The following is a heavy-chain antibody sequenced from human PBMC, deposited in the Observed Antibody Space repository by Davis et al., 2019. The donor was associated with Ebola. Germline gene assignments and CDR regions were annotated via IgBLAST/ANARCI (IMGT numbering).Heavy chain of an antibody. CDR3: ARDSAFHI. J-gene: IGHJ3*02. Sequence: GGSLRLSCAASGFMLSSYGMHWVRQAPGKGLEWVAVIWYDGSEKHYADSVKGRFTISRDISKNTLFLQMNNLRAEDTGVYYCARDSAFHIWGRGTMVTVSS. CDR2: IWYDGSEK. CDR1: GFMLSSYG. V-gene: IGHV3-33*01.